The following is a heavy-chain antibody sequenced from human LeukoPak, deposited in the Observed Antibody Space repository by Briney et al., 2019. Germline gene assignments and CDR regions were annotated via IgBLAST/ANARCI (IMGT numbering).Heavy chain of an antibody. CDR3: ATSASPYFDWTDFDY. CDR2: IYDSGST. CDR1: GGSISDYY. J-gene: IGHJ4*02. D-gene: IGHD3-9*01. V-gene: IGHV4-4*09. Sequence: SETLSLTCTVSGGSISDYYWSWIRQPPGKGLEWIGYIYDSGSTNYNPSLKSRVTISIDTSKNQFSLNLYSVTAADTAVYYCATSASPYFDWTDFDYWGQGTLVTVSS.